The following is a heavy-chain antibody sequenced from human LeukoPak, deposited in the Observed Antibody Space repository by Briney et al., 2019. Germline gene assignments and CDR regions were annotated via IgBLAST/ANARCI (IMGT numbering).Heavy chain of an antibody. CDR1: GFTFSGYW. CDR3: ARGDLTSSFYYYYGMDV. V-gene: IGHV3-74*01. Sequence: GGSLRLSCAASGFTFSGYWTHRVRQAPGKGLVWVSRINSDGSSTSYADSVKGRFTISRDNAKNTLYLQMNSLRAEDTAVYYCARGDLTSSFYYYYGMDVWGQGTTVTVSS. D-gene: IGHD6-13*01. J-gene: IGHJ6*02. CDR2: INSDGSST.